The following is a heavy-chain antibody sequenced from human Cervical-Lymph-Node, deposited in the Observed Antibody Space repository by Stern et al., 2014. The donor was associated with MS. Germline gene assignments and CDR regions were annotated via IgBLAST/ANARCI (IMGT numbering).Heavy chain of an antibody. V-gene: IGHV5-51*01. Sequence: VQLGQSGAEVKKPGESLKISCKGSGYSFTANWIAWVRQMPGKGLEWMGIIYPGDSDTRYSLSFQGQVTISANKSISTAYLQWSSLKASYTAMYYCARDYGDYAFDYWGQGTLVTVSS. CDR3: ARDYGDYAFDY. CDR2: IYPGDSDT. D-gene: IGHD4-17*01. J-gene: IGHJ4*02. CDR1: GYSFTANW.